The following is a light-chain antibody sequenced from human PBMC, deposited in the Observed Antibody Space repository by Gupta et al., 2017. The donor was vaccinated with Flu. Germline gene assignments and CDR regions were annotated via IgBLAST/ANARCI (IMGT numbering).Light chain of an antibody. V-gene: IGLV1-44*01. J-gene: IGLJ1*01. CDR1: SWNMGGKS. CDR2: SDN. CDR3: AAGNESRNGYV. Sequence: RVSSCSSGRSWNMGGKSINRHQQVTEAAPKLLMYSDNKRNSGVPDRFYASTSDTSAALTISGLQAEDEAAYYCAAGNESRNGYVLGTGTKLTVL.